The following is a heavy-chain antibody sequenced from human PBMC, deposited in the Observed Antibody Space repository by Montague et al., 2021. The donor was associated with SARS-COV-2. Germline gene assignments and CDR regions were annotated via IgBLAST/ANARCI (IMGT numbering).Heavy chain of an antibody. CDR2: IYYSGST. Sequence: TLSLTCTVSGGSISAGYYWTWLRQIPGKGLEWIGYIYYSGSTYYNPSLKSRVIMSIDTSKHQSSLKVSSVTAADTATYFCASAIAVADTHYYYYGMDVWGQGTTVTVSS. J-gene: IGHJ6*02. CDR3: ASAIAVADTHYYYYGMDV. CDR1: GGSISAGYY. D-gene: IGHD6-19*01. V-gene: IGHV4-31*03.